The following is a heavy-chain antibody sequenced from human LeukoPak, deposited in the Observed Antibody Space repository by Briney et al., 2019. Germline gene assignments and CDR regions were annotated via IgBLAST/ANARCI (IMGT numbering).Heavy chain of an antibody. V-gene: IGHV3-30-3*01. D-gene: IGHD6-13*01. Sequence: YPGGSLRLSCAASGFTFSSYAMHWVRQAPGKGLEWVAVISYDGSNKYYADSVKGRFTISRDNSKNTLYLQMNSLRAEDTAVYYCARPLAAAAPSNYYYYGMDVWGQGTTVTVSS. CDR2: ISYDGSNK. CDR3: ARPLAAAAPSNYYYYGMDV. J-gene: IGHJ6*02. CDR1: GFTFSSYA.